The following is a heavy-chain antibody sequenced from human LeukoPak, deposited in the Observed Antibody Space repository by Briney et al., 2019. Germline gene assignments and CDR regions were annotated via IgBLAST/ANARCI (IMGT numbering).Heavy chain of an antibody. J-gene: IGHJ6*02. D-gene: IGHD2-21*02. CDR3: VKDRVTEAYGMEV. V-gene: IGHV3-30*18. CDR2: IRNDGSHK. CDR1: GFTFSSHG. Sequence: PGGSLRLSCATSGFTFSSHGMHWVRQAPGKGLEWVAVIRNDGSHKYYGDSVQGRFTISRDNACNTLYLQINSLRPEETAVYYCVKDRVTEAYGMEVWGQGTTVTVSS.